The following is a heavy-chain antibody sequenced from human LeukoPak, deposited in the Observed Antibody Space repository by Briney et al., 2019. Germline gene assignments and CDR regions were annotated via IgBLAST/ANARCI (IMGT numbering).Heavy chain of an antibody. CDR3: ARSPRRYCSSTSCYYYYYYYMDV. V-gene: IGHV1-69*13. CDR2: IIPIFEIT. CDR1: GGTFSNYA. J-gene: IGHJ6*03. D-gene: IGHD2-2*01. Sequence: ASVKVSCKASGGTFSNYAISWVRQAPGQGLEWMGRIIPIFEITNYAQKFQGRVTITADESTTTAYMELSGLMSDDTAVYYCARSPRRYCSSTSCYYYYYYYMDVWGKGTTVTVSS.